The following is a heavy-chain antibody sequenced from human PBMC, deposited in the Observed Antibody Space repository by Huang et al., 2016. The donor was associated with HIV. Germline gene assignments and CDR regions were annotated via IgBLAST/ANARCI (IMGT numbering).Heavy chain of an antibody. D-gene: IGHD2-15*01. CDR1: GYTFTNFA. Sequence: QVQLVQSGAEVKKPGASVKVSCKASGYTFTNFAMYWVRQAPGQRLEWMGWIDTDKRDTRYSQRVQGRLTITRDTSASTVDMELSSLRSEDTAVYYCARDPHVFVAGPCCDCWGQGTLVTVSS. V-gene: IGHV1-3*04. CDR2: IDTDKRDT. J-gene: IGHJ4*02. CDR3: ARDPHVFVAGPCCDC.